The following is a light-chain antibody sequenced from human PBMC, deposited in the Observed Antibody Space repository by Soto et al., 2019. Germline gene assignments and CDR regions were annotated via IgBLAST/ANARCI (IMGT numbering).Light chain of an antibody. Sequence: EGVTTQSPATLSVSPGERATLSCRASQNVDGDLAWYQQKPGQAPRLLIYRTSTRANGTPVRFSGSGSGTEFTITISRLQSEDFAVYYCPAYNGRSSFGQGTKVEIK. CDR1: QNVDGD. V-gene: IGKV3-15*01. CDR3: PAYNGRSS. CDR2: RTS. J-gene: IGKJ1*01.